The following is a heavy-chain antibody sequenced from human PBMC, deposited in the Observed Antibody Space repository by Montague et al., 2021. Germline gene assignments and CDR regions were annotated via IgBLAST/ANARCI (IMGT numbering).Heavy chain of an antibody. CDR1: GGSISSHY. Sequence: SETLSLTCTVSGGSISSHYWSWIRQPPGKGLEWIGYIHFNGNTNYNPSLKSRVTISVDTSKNLLSLKLTSVTAADTAVYYCALGSTGHFHPWGQGTLVTVSS. V-gene: IGHV4-59*11. CDR2: IHFNGNT. D-gene: IGHD5/OR15-5a*01. CDR3: ALGSTGHFHP. J-gene: IGHJ5*02.